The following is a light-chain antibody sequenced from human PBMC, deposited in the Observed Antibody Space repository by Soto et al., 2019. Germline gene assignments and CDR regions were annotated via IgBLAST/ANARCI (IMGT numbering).Light chain of an antibody. CDR2: GAS. CDR1: QSVSSSY. CDR3: QQYRSSPVT. Sequence: EIVLTQSPGTLSLSPGERATLSCRASQSVSSSYLAWYQHKPGQAPRLLIYGASSRATGIPDRFSGSGSGTDFNLTISRLEPEDFAVYYCQQYRSSPVTFGGGTKVEIK. V-gene: IGKV3-20*01. J-gene: IGKJ4*01.